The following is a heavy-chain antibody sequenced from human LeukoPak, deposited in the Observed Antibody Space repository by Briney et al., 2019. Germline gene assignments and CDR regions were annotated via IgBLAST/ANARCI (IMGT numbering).Heavy chain of an antibody. D-gene: IGHD3-16*01. CDR2: INPNSGDT. V-gene: IGHV1-2*02. Sequence: ASVKVSCKASGYTFTVYFMHWVRQAPGQRLEWMGWINPNSGDTNYAQKFQGRVTMTRNTSISTAYMELSSLRSEDTAVYYCARDRGGHWGQGTLVTVSS. CDR1: GYTFTVYF. J-gene: IGHJ4*02. CDR3: ARDRGGH.